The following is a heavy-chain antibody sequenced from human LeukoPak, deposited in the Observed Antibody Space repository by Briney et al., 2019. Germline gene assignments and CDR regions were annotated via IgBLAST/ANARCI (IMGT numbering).Heavy chain of an antibody. V-gene: IGHV3-30*18. CDR3: AKAMSTVMGGTDY. CDR1: GFTFSRSG. Sequence: GGSLRLSCAASGFTFSRSGMHWVRQAPGKGLEWVAVISHDGNNKDYADTVKGRFTISRDNSKNTLYLQMNSLRADDTALYYCAKAMSTVMGGTDYWGQGTLVTVSS. D-gene: IGHD4-17*01. CDR2: ISHDGNNK. J-gene: IGHJ4*02.